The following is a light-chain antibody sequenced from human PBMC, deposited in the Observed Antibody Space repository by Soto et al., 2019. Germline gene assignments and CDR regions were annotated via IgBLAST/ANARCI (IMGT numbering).Light chain of an antibody. Sequence: QPVLTQPPSVSGAPGQRVTISCTGSSSNIGAGYDVHWYQQLPGTAPKLLIYLNSNRPSGVPDRFSGSKSGTSASLAITGLQAEDEADYYCQSYDSSLSGSVFGGGTKVTVL. J-gene: IGLJ2*01. CDR3: QSYDSSLSGSV. CDR1: SSNIGAGYD. V-gene: IGLV1-40*01. CDR2: LNS.